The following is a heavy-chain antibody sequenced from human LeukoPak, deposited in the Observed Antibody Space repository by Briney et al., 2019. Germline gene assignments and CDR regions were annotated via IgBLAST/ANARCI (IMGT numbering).Heavy chain of an antibody. J-gene: IGHJ4*02. CDR3: ARIEYSSSCDF. CDR1: GGSISSYY. Sequence: SETLSLTCTVSGGSISSYYWSWIRQPPGKGLEWIGEINHSGSTNYNPSLKSRVTISVDTSKNYFSLNLSSVTAADTAVYFCARIEYSSSCDFWGQGTLVTVAS. CDR2: INHSGST. V-gene: IGHV4-34*01. D-gene: IGHD6-6*01.